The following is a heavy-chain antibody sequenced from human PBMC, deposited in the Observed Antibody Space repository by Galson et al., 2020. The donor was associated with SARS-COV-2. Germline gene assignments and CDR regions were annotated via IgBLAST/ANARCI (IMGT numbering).Heavy chain of an antibody. D-gene: IGHD6-19*01. Sequence: SETLSLTCTVSGASISTYYWSWIRQSARKGLEWIGRIYTSGITNYNPSLKSRVTISLDTSKNQFSLKLTSVTAADTAIYYCAREYSQQWLVRGEFDSWGQGTLVTVSS. CDR2: IYTSGIT. V-gene: IGHV4-4*07. CDR3: AREYSQQWLVRGEFDS. J-gene: IGHJ4*02. CDR1: GASISTYY.